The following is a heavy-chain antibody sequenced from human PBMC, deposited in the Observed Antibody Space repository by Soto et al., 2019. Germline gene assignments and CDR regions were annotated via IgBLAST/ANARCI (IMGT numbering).Heavy chain of an antibody. Sequence: GGSLRLSCVGSGFNVSSYSLNWVRQAPGKGLEWVSSISSSNKYIYYADSLKGRFTISRDNAKNSLFLQMNSLRVDDTAIYSCASRKVVVGKGFDPWGQGTLVTVSS. CDR2: ISSSNKYI. V-gene: IGHV3-21*01. CDR1: GFNVSSYS. J-gene: IGHJ5*02. CDR3: ASRKVVVGKGFDP. D-gene: IGHD3-22*01.